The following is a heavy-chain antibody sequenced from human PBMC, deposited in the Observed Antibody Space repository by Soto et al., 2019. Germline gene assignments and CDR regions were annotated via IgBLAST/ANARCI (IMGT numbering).Heavy chain of an antibody. CDR2: MNPNSGNT. J-gene: IGHJ4*02. CDR1: GYTFTNYD. CDR3: ARGYYYGSGSSPDY. Sequence: QVQLVQSGAEVKKPGASVKVSCKASGYTFTNYDINWGRQATGQGLEWMGWMNPNSGNTGYAQKFQGRVSMTRNTSISTAYMELSSLRSEDTAVYYCARGYYYGSGSSPDYWGQGTLVTVSP. D-gene: IGHD3-10*01. V-gene: IGHV1-8*01.